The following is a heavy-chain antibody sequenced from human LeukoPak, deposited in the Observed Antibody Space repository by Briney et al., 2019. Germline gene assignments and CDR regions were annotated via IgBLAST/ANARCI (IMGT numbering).Heavy chain of an antibody. CDR3: AKDLGDSSGTFDY. D-gene: IGHD6-19*01. V-gene: IGHV3-23*01. J-gene: IGHJ4*02. CDR1: GFTFSSYA. CDR2: ISGSGGST. Sequence: PGGSLRLSCAASGFTFSSYAMSWVRQAPGKGLEWVSAISGSGGSTYYADSVKGRFTISRDNSENTLYLQMNSLRAEDTAVYYCAKDLGDSSGTFDYWGQGTLVTVSS.